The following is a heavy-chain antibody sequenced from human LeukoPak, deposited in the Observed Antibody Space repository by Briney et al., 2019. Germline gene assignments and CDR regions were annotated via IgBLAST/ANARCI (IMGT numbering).Heavy chain of an antibody. J-gene: IGHJ3*02. CDR2: INSDGGST. Sequence: GGSLRLSCAASGFTFSSYWMHWVRQAPGKGLVWVSRINSDGGSTSYTDSVKGRFTISRDNAKNTLYLQMNSLRAEDTAVYYCARRSAAKDAFDIWGQGTKVTVSS. CDR1: GFTFSSYW. CDR3: ARRSAAKDAFDI. V-gene: IGHV3-74*01. D-gene: IGHD6-25*01.